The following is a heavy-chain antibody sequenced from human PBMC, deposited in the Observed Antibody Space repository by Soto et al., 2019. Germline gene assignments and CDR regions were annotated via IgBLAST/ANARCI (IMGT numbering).Heavy chain of an antibody. D-gene: IGHD2-2*01. J-gene: IGHJ4*02. CDR2: IGGNVGISGRDGRT. CDR1: GFTFSTSA. CDR3: AKTVLMVASSISYFDF. V-gene: IGHV3-23*01. Sequence: GGSLRLSCTASGFTFSTSAMSWVRQAPGKGLEWVSVIGGNVGISGRDGRTYYADSVKGRFTISRDDSKSTVYLEMNSLRAEDTAVYYCAKTVLMVASSISYFDFWGQGTQVTVSS.